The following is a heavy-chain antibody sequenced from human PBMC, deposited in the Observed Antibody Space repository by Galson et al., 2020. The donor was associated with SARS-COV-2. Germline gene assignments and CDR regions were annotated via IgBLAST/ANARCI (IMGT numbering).Heavy chain of an antibody. CDR3: ARSVGYYDSSGYQGGDAFDI. D-gene: IGHD3-22*01. CDR1: GFSLSTTGVG. V-gene: IGHV2-5*02. J-gene: IGHJ3*02. Sequence: SGPTLVKPTQTLTLTCTFSGFSLSTTGVGVGWIRQPPGKALEWLALIYWDDDKRYSPSLKSRLTSTKDTAKNQVVLTMTNMDPVDTATYYCARSVGYYDSSGYQGGDAFDIWGQGTMVTVSS. CDR2: IYWDDDK.